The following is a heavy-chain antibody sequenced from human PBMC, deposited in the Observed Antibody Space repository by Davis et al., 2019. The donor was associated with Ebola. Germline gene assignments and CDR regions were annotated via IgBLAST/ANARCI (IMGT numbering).Heavy chain of an antibody. Sequence: GESLKISCAASGFTFSSYGMHWVRQAPGKGLEWVAVISYDGSNKYYADSVKGRFTISRDNSKNTLYLQMNSLRAEDTAVYYCAKALKNRIPAASPYGMDVWGKGTTVTVSS. CDR2: ISYDGSNK. V-gene: IGHV3-30*18. CDR1: GFTFSSYG. D-gene: IGHD2-2*01. J-gene: IGHJ6*04. CDR3: AKALKNRIPAASPYGMDV.